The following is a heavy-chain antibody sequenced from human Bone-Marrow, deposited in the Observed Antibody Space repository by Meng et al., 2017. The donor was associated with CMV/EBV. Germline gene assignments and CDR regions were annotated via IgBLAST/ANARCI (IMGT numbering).Heavy chain of an antibody. J-gene: IGHJ6*02. V-gene: IGHV3-11*01. CDR2: ISSSGSTI. CDR1: GLTFSDYY. Sequence: GESLKISCAASGLTFSDYYMSWIRQAPGKGLEWVSYISSSGSTIYYADSVKGRFPISRDNAKNSLYLQMNSLRAEDTAVYYCARDSQIVVVPAANVAADYYGMDVWGQGTTVTVSS. D-gene: IGHD2-2*01. CDR3: ARDSQIVVVPAANVAADYYGMDV.